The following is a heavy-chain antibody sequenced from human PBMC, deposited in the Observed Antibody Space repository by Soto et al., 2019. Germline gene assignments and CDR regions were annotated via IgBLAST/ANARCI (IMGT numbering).Heavy chain of an antibody. D-gene: IGHD5-18*01. J-gene: IGHJ4*02. Sequence: PSETLSLTCTVSGGSISSYYWSWIRQPPGKGLEWIGYIYYSGSTSYNPSLKSRVTISVDTSNNQLSLRLSSVTAADTAVYYCARLERAYNYGQTSFHFWGQGTLVTVSS. CDR3: ARLERAYNYGQTSFHF. V-gene: IGHV4-59*08. CDR1: GGSISSYY. CDR2: IYYSGST.